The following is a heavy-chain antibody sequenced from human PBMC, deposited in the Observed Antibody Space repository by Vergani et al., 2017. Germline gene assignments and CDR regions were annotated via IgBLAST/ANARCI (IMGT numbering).Heavy chain of an antibody. CDR2: INHSGST. CDR3: ARASVRSSSWPVDS. D-gene: IGHD6-13*01. V-gene: IGHV4-34*01. Sequence: QVQLQQWGAGLLKPSETLSLTCAVYGGSFSGYYWSWIRQPPGKGLEWIGEINHSGSTNYNPSLKSRVTMSIDTSKNQFSLKLNSVTAADTAVYYCARASVRSSSWPVDSWGQGTLVTVSS. CDR1: GGSFSGYY. J-gene: IGHJ4*02.